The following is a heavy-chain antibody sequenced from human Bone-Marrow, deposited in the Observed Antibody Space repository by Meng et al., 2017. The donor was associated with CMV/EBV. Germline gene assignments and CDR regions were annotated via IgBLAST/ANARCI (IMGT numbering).Heavy chain of an antibody. CDR1: GGTFSSYA. D-gene: IGHD5-12*01. V-gene: IGHV1-69*05. CDR3: ARPGGYDGGVDD. J-gene: IGHJ4*02. CDR2: IIPIFGTA. Sequence: SVKVSCKASGGTFSSYAISWVRQAPGQGLEWMGGIIPIFGTANYAQKFQGRVTITTDESTSTAYMEPSSLRSEDTAVYYCARPGGYDGGVDDWGQGTLVTVSS.